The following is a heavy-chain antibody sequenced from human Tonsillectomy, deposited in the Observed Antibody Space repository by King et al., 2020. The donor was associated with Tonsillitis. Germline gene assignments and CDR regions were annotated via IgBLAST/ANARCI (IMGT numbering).Heavy chain of an antibody. V-gene: IGHV4-34*01. CDR2: INNSGST. J-gene: IGHJ3*02. D-gene: IGHD2-15*01. CDR1: GGSFSGYY. Sequence: VQLQQWGAGLLKPSETLSLTCAVYGGSFSGYYWSWIRQPPGKGLEWIGEINNSGSTNYNPSLKSRVTISVDTSKNQFSLKRSSVTAADTAVYYCARPSGYCSGGSCGYAFDIWGQGTMVTVSS. CDR3: ARPSGYCSGGSCGYAFDI.